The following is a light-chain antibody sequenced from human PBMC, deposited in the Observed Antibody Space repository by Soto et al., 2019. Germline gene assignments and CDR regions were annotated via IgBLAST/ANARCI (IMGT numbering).Light chain of an antibody. CDR2: DAS. CDR3: QQRNSWPPTWT. J-gene: IGKJ1*01. V-gene: IGKV3-11*01. Sequence: EFVLTQSPATLSLSPGERATLSCSASHSIATYLDWYQQKRGQAPRLLIHDASSRAAGIPARFSGSGSGTDFSLTISSLEAEDSATYYCQQRNSWPPTWTFGQGTKVEI. CDR1: HSIATY.